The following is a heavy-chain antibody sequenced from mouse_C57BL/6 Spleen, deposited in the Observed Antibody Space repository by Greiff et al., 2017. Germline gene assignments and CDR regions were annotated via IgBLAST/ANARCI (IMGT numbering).Heavy chain of an antibody. Sequence: VKVVESGPGLVAPSQSLSITCTVSGFSLTSYGVDWVRQPPGKGLEWLGVIWGGGSTNYNSALMSRLSISKGNSKSQGFLKMNSLQTDDTAMYYCAKHSNRYDYDEDYAMDYWGQGTSVTVSS. CDR1: GFSLTSYG. V-gene: IGHV2-9*01. CDR2: IWGGGST. CDR3: AKHSNRYDYDEDYAMDY. D-gene: IGHD2-4*01. J-gene: IGHJ4*01.